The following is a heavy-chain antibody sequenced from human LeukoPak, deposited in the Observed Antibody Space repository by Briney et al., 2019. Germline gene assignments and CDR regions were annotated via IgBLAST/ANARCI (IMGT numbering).Heavy chain of an antibody. D-gene: IGHD5-18*01. J-gene: IGHJ4*02. V-gene: IGHV3-23*01. CDR3: AKSPRRGYSYGYGY. Sequence: GESLRLSCAASGFTFSNYAMSWVRQAPGEGLEWVSTVTGSGGSTYYADSVKGRFTISRDNSKNTLYLQMNSLRAEDTAVYYCAKSPRRGYSYGYGYWGQGTLVTVSS. CDR1: GFTFSNYA. CDR2: VTGSGGST.